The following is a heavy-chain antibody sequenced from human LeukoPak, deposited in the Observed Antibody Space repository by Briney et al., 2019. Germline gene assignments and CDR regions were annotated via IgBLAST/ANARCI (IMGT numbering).Heavy chain of an antibody. CDR2: IYPGDSDT. V-gene: IGHV5-51*01. D-gene: IGHD3-22*01. Sequence: GESLKISCKGSGYSFTSYWIGWVRQMPGKGLEWMGIIYPGDSDTRYSPSFQGQVTISADKSISTAYLQWSSLKASDTAMYYCARLPRSPILYYYDSSGYYDAFDIWGQGTMVTVSS. J-gene: IGHJ3*02. CDR3: ARLPRSPILYYYDSSGYYDAFDI. CDR1: GYSFTSYW.